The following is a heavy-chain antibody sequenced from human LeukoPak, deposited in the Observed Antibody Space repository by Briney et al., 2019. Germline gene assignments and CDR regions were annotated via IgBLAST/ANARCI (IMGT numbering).Heavy chain of an antibody. V-gene: IGHV3-30-3*01. CDR3: ARVNGIAAAGTTPFDY. CDR1: GFTFSSYA. CDR2: ISYDGSNK. Sequence: PGGSLRLSCAASGFTFSSYAMHWVRQAPGKGLEWVAVISYDGSNKYYADSVKGRFTISRDNSKNTLYLQMNSLRAEDTAVYYCARVNGIAAAGTTPFDYSGQGTLVTVSS. J-gene: IGHJ4*02. D-gene: IGHD6-13*01.